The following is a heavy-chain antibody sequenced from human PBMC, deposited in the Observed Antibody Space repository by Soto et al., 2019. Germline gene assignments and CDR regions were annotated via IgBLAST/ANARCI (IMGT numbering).Heavy chain of an antibody. CDR3: VRSGTARLLRHSWFDT. J-gene: IGHJ5*02. V-gene: IGHV3-21*01. D-gene: IGHD2-21*01. CDR1: GFTFNTYD. Sequence: EVQLVESGGGLVKPGGSLRLSCAASGFTFNTYDMNWVRQAPGKGLEWVSSITTSSAYIYYVDSLKGRITISRDNAKNSLFLQMNRLRAEDTAVYYCVRSGTARLLRHSWFDTWGQGTLVTVSS. CDR2: ITTSSAYI.